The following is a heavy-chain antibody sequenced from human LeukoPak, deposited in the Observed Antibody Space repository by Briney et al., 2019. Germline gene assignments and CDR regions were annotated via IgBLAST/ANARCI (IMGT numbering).Heavy chain of an antibody. CDR3: ARIPNYGSGSIDY. D-gene: IGHD3-10*01. Sequence: SETLSLTCTVSGGSISSSSYYWGWIRQPPGKGLEWIGSIYYSGSTYYNPSLKSRVTISVDTSKNQFSLKLSSVTAADTAVYYCARIPNYGSGSIDYWGQGTLVTVSS. CDR2: IYYSGST. CDR1: GGSISSSSYY. V-gene: IGHV4-39*01. J-gene: IGHJ4*02.